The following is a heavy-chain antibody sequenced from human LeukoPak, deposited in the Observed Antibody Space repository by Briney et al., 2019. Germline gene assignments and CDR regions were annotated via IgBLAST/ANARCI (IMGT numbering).Heavy chain of an antibody. CDR3: ARGTVSGQDYYYMDV. Sequence: ASVKVSCKACGYTFTSYGINWVRQAPGQGLEWMGWISGNNGKTNYAQKLQGRVTMTTDTSTSTVYMELRSLRSDDTAVYHCARGTVSGQDYYYMDVWGKGTTVSVSS. CDR1: GYTFTSYG. D-gene: IGHD2-15*01. J-gene: IGHJ6*03. CDR2: ISGNNGKT. V-gene: IGHV1-18*01.